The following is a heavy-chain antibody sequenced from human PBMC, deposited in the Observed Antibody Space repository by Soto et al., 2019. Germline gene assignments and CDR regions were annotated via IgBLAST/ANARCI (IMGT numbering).Heavy chain of an antibody. CDR1: GGTFSKFA. V-gene: IGHV1-69*01. CDR2: FIPIFGPA. J-gene: IGHJ4*02. CDR3: ASLTRLAFCGIEN. D-gene: IGHD1-26*01. Sequence: QVQLVQSGADVKKPGSSVKVSCKTSGGTFSKFAFTWVRQSLGQGLEWMGGFIPIFGPANYAQKFQGRLTIIADVSTSTDYMVRSSLTSEDTAVYYCASLTRLAFCGIENWGQGTLVTVSS.